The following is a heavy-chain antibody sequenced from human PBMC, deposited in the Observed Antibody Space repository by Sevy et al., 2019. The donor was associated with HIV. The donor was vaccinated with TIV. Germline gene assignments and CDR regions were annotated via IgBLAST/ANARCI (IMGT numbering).Heavy chain of an antibody. D-gene: IGHD3-22*01. Sequence: ASVTVSCKASGYTFTGYYVHWVRQAPGQGLAWMGWINPNNGGTYFAKKFQDSVTLTTDTSVNTAYMELRSLTFDDTAIYYCARMGDYSDSSGYYPLKFWGQGTLVTVSS. V-gene: IGHV1-2*02. J-gene: IGHJ4*02. CDR1: GYTFTGYY. CDR2: INPNNGGT. CDR3: ARMGDYSDSSGYYPLKF.